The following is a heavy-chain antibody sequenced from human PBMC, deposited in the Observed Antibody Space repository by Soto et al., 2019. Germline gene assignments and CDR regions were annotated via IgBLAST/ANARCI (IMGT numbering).Heavy chain of an antibody. Sequence: SETLSLTCTVSGGSISSSSYYWGWIRQPPGKGLEWIGSIYYSGSTYYNPSLKSRVTISVDTSKNQFSLKLSSVTAADTAVYYCVSLAYDILIPFFDYWGQGTLVTVSS. CDR1: GGSISSSSYY. V-gene: IGHV4-39*01. D-gene: IGHD3-9*01. J-gene: IGHJ4*02. CDR3: VSLAYDILIPFFDY. CDR2: IYYSGST.